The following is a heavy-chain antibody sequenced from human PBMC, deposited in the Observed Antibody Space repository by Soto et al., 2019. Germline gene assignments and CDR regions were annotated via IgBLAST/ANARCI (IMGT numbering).Heavy chain of an antibody. CDR2: ISGSGGST. CDR3: ARDVDADFRTDFDY. V-gene: IGHV3-23*01. J-gene: IGHJ4*02. CDR1: GFTFSSYA. D-gene: IGHD4-17*01. Sequence: GSLRLSCAASGFTFSSYAMNWVRQAPGKGLEWVSVISGSGGSTYYAASARGRFTISRDNAENSVYLEMDSLRAEDTALYYCARDVDADFRTDFDYWGRGTLVTVSS.